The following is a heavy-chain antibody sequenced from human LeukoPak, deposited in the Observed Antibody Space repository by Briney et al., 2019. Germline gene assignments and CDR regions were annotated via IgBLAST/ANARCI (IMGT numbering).Heavy chain of an antibody. Sequence: SETLSLTCTVSGGSISSYYWSWTRQPPGKGLEWIGCIYYSGSTNYNPSLKSRVTISVDTSKNQFSLKLSSVTAADTAVYYCARSHYDSGSLDAFDIWGQGTMVTVSS. CDR1: GGSISSYY. CDR3: ARSHYDSGSLDAFDI. D-gene: IGHD3-22*01. CDR2: IYYSGST. V-gene: IGHV4-59*01. J-gene: IGHJ3*02.